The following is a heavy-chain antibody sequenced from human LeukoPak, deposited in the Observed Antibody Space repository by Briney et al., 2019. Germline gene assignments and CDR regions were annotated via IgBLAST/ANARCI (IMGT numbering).Heavy chain of an antibody. V-gene: IGHV3-74*01. Sequence: GGSLRLSCAASGFTFSNYWVHWVRQAPGKGLVWVSRINPDGSTINYADSVKGRFTISRDSAKNTLYLQMNSLRAEDTAVYYCATAGNYRFDYWGQGTLVTVSS. D-gene: IGHD1-7*01. CDR3: ATAGNYRFDY. CDR2: INPDGSTI. CDR1: GFTFSNYW. J-gene: IGHJ4*02.